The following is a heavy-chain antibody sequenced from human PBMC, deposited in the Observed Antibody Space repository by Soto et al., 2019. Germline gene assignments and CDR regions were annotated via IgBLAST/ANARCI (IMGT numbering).Heavy chain of an antibody. D-gene: IGHD1-26*01. J-gene: IGHJ4*02. CDR3: ARTELGSYDSHNLDY. Sequence: EVQLVESGGGLVKPGGSLRLSCAASGLTFSSYSINWVRQAPGKGLEWVSSISSSSTLIYYADSVKGRFTISRDNAKNSLYLQMNSLRAEDTAVYYCARTELGSYDSHNLDYWGQGTLVTVSS. CDR2: ISSSSTLI. V-gene: IGHV3-21*01. CDR1: GLTFSSYS.